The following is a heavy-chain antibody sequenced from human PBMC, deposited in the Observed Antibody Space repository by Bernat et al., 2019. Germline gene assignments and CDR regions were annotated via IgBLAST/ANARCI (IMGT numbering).Heavy chain of an antibody. D-gene: IGHD2-2*02. J-gene: IGHJ3*02. CDR1: GGSISSGGYY. CDR2: IYYSGST. V-gene: IGHV4-31*03. Sequence: QVQLQESGPGLVKPSQTLSLTCTVSGGSISSGGYYWSWIRQHPGKGLEWIGYIYYSGSTYYNPSLKSRVTISVDTSKNQFSLKLSSVTAADTAMYYCAREWVVPAAIVGAFDIWGQGTMVTVSS. CDR3: AREWVVPAAIVGAFDI.